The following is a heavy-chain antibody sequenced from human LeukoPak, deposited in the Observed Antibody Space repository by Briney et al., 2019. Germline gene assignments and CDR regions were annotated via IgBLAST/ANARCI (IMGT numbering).Heavy chain of an antibody. Sequence: GGSLRLSCAASGFTFDDYAMHWVRQAPGKGLEWVSGISWNSGSIGYVGSAKGRFTISRDNAKNSLYLQMNSLRAEDTALYYCAKGGEQWLVFDYWGQGTLVTVSS. J-gene: IGHJ4*02. CDR2: ISWNSGSI. CDR3: AKGGEQWLVFDY. V-gene: IGHV3-9*01. D-gene: IGHD6-19*01. CDR1: GFTFDDYA.